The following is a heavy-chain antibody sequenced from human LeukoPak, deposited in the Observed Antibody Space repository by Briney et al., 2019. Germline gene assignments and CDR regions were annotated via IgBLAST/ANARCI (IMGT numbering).Heavy chain of an antibody. Sequence: PGGSLRLSCAASGFTFSSYGMHWVRQAPGKGLEWVAVVSYDGSNKYFADSVKGRFTISRDNSKNTLYLQMNSLRAEDTAVYYCAKDLVRGVTAVWYFDLWGRGTLVTVSS. J-gene: IGHJ2*01. CDR3: AKDLVRGVTAVWYFDL. CDR1: GFTFSSYG. CDR2: VSYDGSNK. V-gene: IGHV3-30*18. D-gene: IGHD3-10*01.